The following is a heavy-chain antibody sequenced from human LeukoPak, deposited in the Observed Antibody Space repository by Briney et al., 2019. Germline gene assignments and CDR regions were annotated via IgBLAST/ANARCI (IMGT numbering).Heavy chain of an antibody. V-gene: IGHV4-59*08. CDR1: GDSISSYY. Sequence: SETLSLTCTVSGDSISSYYWSWIRQPPGKGLGWIGYIYYSGSTIYNPSLESRVTISVDTSKSQFSLKLSSVTAADTAVYYCARLPSGSYVVDPWGQGTLVTVSS. D-gene: IGHD1-26*01. J-gene: IGHJ5*02. CDR2: IYYSGST. CDR3: ARLPSGSYVVDP.